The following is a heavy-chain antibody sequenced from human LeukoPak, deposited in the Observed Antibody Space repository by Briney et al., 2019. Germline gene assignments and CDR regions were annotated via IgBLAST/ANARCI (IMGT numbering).Heavy chain of an antibody. Sequence: GGSLRLSCAASGFTLSSYGMHWVRQAPGKGLEWVAVVSYDGTNKYYADSVKGRFTISRDNSKNTLYLQMNTLRAEDTAVYYCAKDVPEQIQLWLSGMDVWGQGTTVTVSS. CDR2: VSYDGTNK. D-gene: IGHD5-18*01. CDR3: AKDVPEQIQLWLSGMDV. J-gene: IGHJ6*02. CDR1: GFTLSSYG. V-gene: IGHV3-30*18.